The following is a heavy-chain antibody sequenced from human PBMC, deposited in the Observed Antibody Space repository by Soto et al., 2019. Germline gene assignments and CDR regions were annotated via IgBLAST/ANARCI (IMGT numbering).Heavy chain of an antibody. CDR2: INHSGST. Sequence: TSETLSLTCAVYGGSFSGYYWSWIRQPPGKGLEWIGEINHSGSTNYNPSLKSRVTISVDTSKNQFSLKLSSVTAADTAVYYCARGPVLLWFGELMALDNWFDPWGQGTLVTVSS. V-gene: IGHV4-34*01. CDR1: GGSFSGYY. D-gene: IGHD3-10*01. J-gene: IGHJ5*02. CDR3: ARGPVLLWFGELMALDNWFDP.